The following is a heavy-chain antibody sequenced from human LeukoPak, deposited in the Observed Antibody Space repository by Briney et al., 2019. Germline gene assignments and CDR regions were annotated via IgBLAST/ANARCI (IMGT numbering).Heavy chain of an antibody. CDR3: AKDDDWGRYKH. Sequence: PGGSLRLSCAASGFTFSTYRMNWVRQTPGKGLEWVSSISSSSSYISYVDSVKGRFTISRDNAKNTLYLQMNSLRAEDTAVYYCAKDDDWGRYKHWGQGTLVTVSS. D-gene: IGHD3-16*01. CDR2: ISSSSSYI. J-gene: IGHJ1*01. CDR1: GFTFSTYR. V-gene: IGHV3-21*04.